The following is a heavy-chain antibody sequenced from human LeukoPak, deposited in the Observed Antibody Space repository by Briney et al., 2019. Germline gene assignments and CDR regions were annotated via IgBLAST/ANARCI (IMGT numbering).Heavy chain of an antibody. CDR1: GFTFSSYA. V-gene: IGHV3-30-3*01. J-gene: IGHJ4*02. Sequence: GGSLRLSCAASGFTFSSYAMHWVRQAPGKGLEWVAVISYDGSNKYYADSVKGRFTISRDNSKNTLYLQMNSLRAEDTAVYYCARGLGWELLLPFDYWGQGTLVTVSP. CDR3: ARGLGWELLLPFDY. D-gene: IGHD1-26*01. CDR2: ISYDGSNK.